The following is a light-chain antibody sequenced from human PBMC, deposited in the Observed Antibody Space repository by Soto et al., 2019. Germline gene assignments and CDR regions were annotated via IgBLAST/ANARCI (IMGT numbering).Light chain of an antibody. CDR3: QQYNNWPPIT. Sequence: EIVMTQSPATLSVAPWERPPLSCRASQSVSSNLAWYQQKPGQAPRLLIYGASTRATGIPARFSGSGSGTEFTLTISSLQSEDFAVYYCQQYNNWPPITFGQGTRLEIK. J-gene: IGKJ5*01. V-gene: IGKV3-15*01. CDR1: QSVSSN. CDR2: GAS.